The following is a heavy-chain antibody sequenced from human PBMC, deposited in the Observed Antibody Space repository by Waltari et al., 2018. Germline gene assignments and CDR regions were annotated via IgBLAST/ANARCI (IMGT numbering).Heavy chain of an antibody. CDR1: GFTFSSYA. V-gene: IGHV3-23*01. CDR3: AKVDGYGGVIDY. D-gene: IGHD5-12*01. J-gene: IGHJ4*02. CDR2: ISGRCGST. Sequence: EVQLLESGGGLVQPGGSLRLSCAASGFTFSSYAMSWVRQAPGKGLEWVSAISGRCGSTYYADSVKGRFTISRDNSKNTLYLQMNSVRAEDTAVYYCAKVDGYGGVIDYWGQGTLVTVSS.